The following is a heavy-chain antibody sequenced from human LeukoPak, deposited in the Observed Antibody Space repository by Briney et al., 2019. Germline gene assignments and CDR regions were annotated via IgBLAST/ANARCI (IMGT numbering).Heavy chain of an antibody. V-gene: IGHV3-53*01. CDR2: IYSGGST. CDR3: ARELLGSSGYNAFDI. J-gene: IGHJ3*02. D-gene: IGHD3-22*01. CDR1: GFTVSSNY. Sequence: GGSLRLSCAAAGFTVSSNYMSWVRQAPGKGLEWVSVIYSGGSTYYADSVKGRFTISRDNSKNTLYLQMNSLRAEDTAVYYCARELLGSSGYNAFDIWGQGTMVTVSS.